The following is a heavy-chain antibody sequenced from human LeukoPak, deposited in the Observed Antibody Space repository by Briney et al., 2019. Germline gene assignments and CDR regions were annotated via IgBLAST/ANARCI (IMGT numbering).Heavy chain of an antibody. CDR2: IKPDGSEK. Sequence: GGSLRLSCAAAGLTFSSHSMNWVRQAPGKGLEWVANIKPDGSEKYYVDSVKGRFTISRDNAKNSLYLQMTSLRAEDTAVYYCARGSGDYSGQGTLVTVSS. CDR1: GLTFSSHS. J-gene: IGHJ4*02. V-gene: IGHV3-7*04. CDR3: ARGSGDY.